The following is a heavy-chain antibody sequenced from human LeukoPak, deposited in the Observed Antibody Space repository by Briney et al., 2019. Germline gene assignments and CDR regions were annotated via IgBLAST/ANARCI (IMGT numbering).Heavy chain of an antibody. CDR1: GGSISSGSYY. CDR3: ARLDCSGGSCYRSPFDP. Sequence: SETLSLTCTVSGGSISSGSYYWSWIRQPAGKGLEWIGRIYTSGSTNYNPSLKSRVTISVDTSKNQFSLKLSSVTAADTAVYYCARLDCSGGSCYRSPFDPWGQGTLVTVSS. CDR2: IYTSGST. D-gene: IGHD2-15*01. J-gene: IGHJ5*02. V-gene: IGHV4-61*02.